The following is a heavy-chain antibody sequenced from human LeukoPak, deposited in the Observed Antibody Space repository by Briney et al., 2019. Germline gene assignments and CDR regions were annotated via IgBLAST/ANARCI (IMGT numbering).Heavy chain of an antibody. CDR3: ARVGDVTAFYI. J-gene: IGHJ3*02. Sequence: GGSLRLSCAASGFTFSSYSIYWVRQAPGKGLEHVSAISGDGETTFYADSVKGRFTISRDNSKNTLYLQMGSLRTEDMAVYYCARVGDVTAFYIWGQGTMVTVSS. V-gene: IGHV3-64*02. CDR1: GFTFSSYS. D-gene: IGHD3-16*01. CDR2: ISGDGETT.